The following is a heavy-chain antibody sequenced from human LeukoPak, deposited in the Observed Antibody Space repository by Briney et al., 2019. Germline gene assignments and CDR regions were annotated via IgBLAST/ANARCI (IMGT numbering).Heavy chain of an antibody. J-gene: IGHJ4*02. V-gene: IGHV4-59*02. CDR2: IFYSGST. CDR1: GGSVSGYY. Sequence: SETLSLTCTVSGGSVSGYYWSWIRQPPGKGLEWIGYIFYSGSTNYNPSLKSRVSISVDTSKNQFSLKLSSVTAADTAVYYCARSLGAPDYWGQGTLVTVSS. D-gene: IGHD3-16*01. CDR3: ARSLGAPDY.